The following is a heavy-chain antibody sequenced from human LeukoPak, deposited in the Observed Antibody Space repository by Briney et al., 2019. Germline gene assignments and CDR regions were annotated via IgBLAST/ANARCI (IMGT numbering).Heavy chain of an antibody. CDR1: RVTFSSYG. J-gene: IGHJ4*02. CDR2: ISSDGNDK. V-gene: IGHV3-30*03. D-gene: IGHD5-12*01. Sequence: QAGVSLRLSCAASRVTFSSYGMHWVRQAPGKGLEWVALISSDGNDKLYGDSVKGRFTISRDDSKSTLYLQMNSLRAEDTAVYYCTTKVIRGNSGDDYDDWGQGTLVTVSS. CDR3: TTKVIRGNSGDDYDD.